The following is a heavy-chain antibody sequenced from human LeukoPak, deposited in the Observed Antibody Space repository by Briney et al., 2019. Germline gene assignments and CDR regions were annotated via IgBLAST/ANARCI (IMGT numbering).Heavy chain of an antibody. CDR1: GLTFSSYC. J-gene: IGHJ4*02. CDR3: AKDAAGPEY. CDR2: ISASGGDT. V-gene: IGHV3-23*01. D-gene: IGHD6-13*01. Sequence: GGSLRLSCVVSGLTFSSYCMRWVRQAPGXGLGCVSGISASGGDTWYPDSVKGRFTISRDNSKNTLFLQMSSLRVEDTAMYYCAKDAAGPEYWGQGTLVTVSS.